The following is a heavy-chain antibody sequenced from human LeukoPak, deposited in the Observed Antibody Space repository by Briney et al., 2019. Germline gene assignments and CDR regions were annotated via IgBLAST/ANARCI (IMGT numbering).Heavy chain of an antibody. CDR2: IYTSGST. CDR3: ARGLSSSWPYYYYYYMDV. D-gene: IGHD6-13*01. Sequence: SETLSLTCTVSGGSISSYYWSWIRQPPGKGLEWIGYIYTSGSTNYNPSLKSRVTISVDTSKNRFSLKLSSVTAADTAVYYCARGLSSSWPYYYYYYMDVWGKGTTVTVSS. J-gene: IGHJ6*03. CDR1: GGSISSYY. V-gene: IGHV4-4*09.